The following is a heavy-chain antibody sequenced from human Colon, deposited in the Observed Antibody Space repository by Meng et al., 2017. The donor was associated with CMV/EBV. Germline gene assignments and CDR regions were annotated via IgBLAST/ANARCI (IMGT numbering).Heavy chain of an antibody. CDR2: INPNSGGT. Sequence: QVHLVKAGAEVKKPGASVRVFCKGSGYPFTGYFMYWVRQAPGQGLEWMGSINPNSGGTNYAQKFQGRVTMTRDTSINTAYMELSRLRSDDTAVYYCATVSGGDFDYWGQGTLVTVSS. D-gene: IGHD1-26*01. V-gene: IGHV1-2*02. J-gene: IGHJ4*02. CDR1: GYPFTGYF. CDR3: ATVSGGDFDY.